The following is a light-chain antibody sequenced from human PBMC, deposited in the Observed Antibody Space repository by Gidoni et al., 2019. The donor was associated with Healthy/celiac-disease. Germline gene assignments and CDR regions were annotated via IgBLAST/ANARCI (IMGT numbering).Light chain of an antibody. CDR3: QQYYSTPYT. J-gene: IGKJ3*01. CDR1: QSVLYSSNNKNY. Sequence: DIVMTQSPDSLAVSLGDRATINCKSSQSVLYSSNNKNYLAWYQQKPGQPPKLLIYWASTRESGVPDRFMCSGSGTDFTLTSSSLQAEDVAVYYCQQYYSTPYTFGPGTKVDIK. CDR2: WAS. V-gene: IGKV4-1*01.